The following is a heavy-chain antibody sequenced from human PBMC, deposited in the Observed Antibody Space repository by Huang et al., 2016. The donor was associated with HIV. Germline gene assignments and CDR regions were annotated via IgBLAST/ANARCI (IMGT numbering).Heavy chain of an antibody. V-gene: IGHV4-34*01. CDR1: GGSFRVYY. CDR3: ARGQGGYYYYMDV. CDR2: INHSEST. Sequence: QVQLQQWGAGLLRPSETLSLTCAVYGGSFRVYYGTGIRQPPGKGMEWIGEINHSESTNYNPSLKRRVTISVDTSRNQFSLTLTSVTAADTAVYYCARGQGGYYYYMDVWGKGTTVTVSS. J-gene: IGHJ6*03.